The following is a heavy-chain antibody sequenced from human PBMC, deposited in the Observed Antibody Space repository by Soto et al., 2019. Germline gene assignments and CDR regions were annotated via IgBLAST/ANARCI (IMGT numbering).Heavy chain of an antibody. CDR1: GSHFFKYY. V-gene: IGHV1-2*02. J-gene: IGHJ4*02. Sequence: VKAASKVSGSHFFKYYMHWVTQAPGQGYEWMGRIRPKSGGSNYAQKFQGRVSMTWDTSVKTAYLELSSLMSDDTAVYYCARAPGYISDWYYFDLWGQGTQVTASS. CDR2: IRPKSGGS. D-gene: IGHD3-3*02. CDR3: ARAPGYISDWYYFDL.